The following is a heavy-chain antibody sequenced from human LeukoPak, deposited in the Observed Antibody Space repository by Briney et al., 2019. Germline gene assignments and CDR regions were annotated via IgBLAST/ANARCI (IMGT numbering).Heavy chain of an antibody. J-gene: IGHJ4*02. Sequence: ASVKVSCKASGYTFTSYAMHWVRQAPGQRLEWMGWINAGNGNTKYSQKFQGRVTITRDTSASTAYMELSSLRSEDTAVYYCARGDIVVAVAATWDNWGQGTLVTVSS. CDR1: GYTFTSYA. V-gene: IGHV1-3*01. CDR3: ARGDIVVAVAATWDN. D-gene: IGHD2-15*01. CDR2: INAGNGNT.